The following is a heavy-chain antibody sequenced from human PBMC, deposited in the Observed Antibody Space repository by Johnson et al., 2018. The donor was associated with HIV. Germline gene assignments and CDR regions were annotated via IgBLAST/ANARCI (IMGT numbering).Heavy chain of an antibody. D-gene: IGHD3-3*01. CDR1: GFTFSNWP. Sequence: VQLVESGGGLVQPGGSLRLSCVASGFTFSNWPMHWVRQAPGRGLEYVSRVTNNGGSTYYVNAVKGRFTISRDNSKNTLYLQMDSLRADDSAVYYCATDYNVWSVRPDYFDVWGQGTMVTVSS. CDR3: ATDYNVWSVRPDYFDV. V-gene: IGHV3-64*01. CDR2: VTNNGGST. J-gene: IGHJ3*01.